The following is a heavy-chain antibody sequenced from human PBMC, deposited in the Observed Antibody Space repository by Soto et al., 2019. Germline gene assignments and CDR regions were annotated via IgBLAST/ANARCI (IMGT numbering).Heavy chain of an antibody. D-gene: IGHD2-15*01. CDR3: ARSSLGYCSGGSCDGYNWFDP. CDR2: ISAYNGNT. J-gene: IGHJ5*02. Sequence: QVQLVQSGAEVKKPGASVKVSCKASGYTFTSYGISWVRQAPGQGLEWMGWISAYNGNTNYAQKLQGRVTMTTDTATSTAYRELRSLRSDDTAVYYCARSSLGYCSGGSCDGYNWFDPWGQGTLVTVSS. CDR1: GYTFTSYG. V-gene: IGHV1-18*01.